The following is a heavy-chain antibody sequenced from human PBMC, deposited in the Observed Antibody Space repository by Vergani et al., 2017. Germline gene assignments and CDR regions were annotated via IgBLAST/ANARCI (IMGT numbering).Heavy chain of an antibody. CDR1: GFTVSSNY. Sequence: EVQLLESGGGLVQPGGSLRLSCAASGFTVSSNYMSWVRQAPGKGLEWVSVIYSGGSTYYADSVKGRFTISRDNSKNTLYLQMNSLRAEDTAVYYCARGVGGDCSSTSCSLYWFDPWGQGTLVTVSS. CDR2: IYSGGST. CDR3: ARGVGGDCSSTSCSLYWFDP. D-gene: IGHD2-2*01. J-gene: IGHJ5*02. V-gene: IGHV3-66*01.